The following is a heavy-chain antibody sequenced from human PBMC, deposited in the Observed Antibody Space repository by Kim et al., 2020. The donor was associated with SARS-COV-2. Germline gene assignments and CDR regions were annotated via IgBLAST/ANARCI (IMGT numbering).Heavy chain of an antibody. J-gene: IGHJ6*02. CDR2: IYYSGST. D-gene: IGHD3-3*01. V-gene: IGHV4-31*03. Sequence: SETLSLTCTVSGGSISSGGYYWSWIRQHPGKGLEWIGYIYYSGSTYYNLSLKSRVTISVDTYKNQFSLKLSSVTAADTSVYYCARAHRPSFGVVEYMDVWGQGTTVTVSS. CDR1: GGSISSGGYY. CDR3: ARAHRPSFGVVEYMDV.